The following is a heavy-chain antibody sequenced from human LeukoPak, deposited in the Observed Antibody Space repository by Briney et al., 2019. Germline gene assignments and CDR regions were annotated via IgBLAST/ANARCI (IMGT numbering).Heavy chain of an antibody. CDR1: GFTFSSYA. V-gene: IGHV3-30-3*01. D-gene: IGHD6-13*01. J-gene: IGHJ6*01. Sequence: GGSLRLSCAASGFTFSSYAMHWVRQAPGKGLEWVAVISYDGSNKYYADSVKGRFTISRDNSKNTLYLQMNSLRAEDTAVYYCAGYSSSWFTVDYYYGMDVWGKGPRSPSPQ. CDR3: AGYSSSWFTVDYYYGMDV. CDR2: ISYDGSNK.